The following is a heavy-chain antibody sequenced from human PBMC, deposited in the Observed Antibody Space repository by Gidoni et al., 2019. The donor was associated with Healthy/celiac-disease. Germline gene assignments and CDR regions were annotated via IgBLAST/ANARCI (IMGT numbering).Heavy chain of an antibody. V-gene: IGHV3-7*03. CDR2: IKQDGSEK. CDR3: ARDKNCSGGSCYSFGPHGVFDP. D-gene: IGHD2-15*01. Sequence: EVQLVESGGGLVQPGGSLRLSCAASGFTFSSHWMSWFRQAPGKGLEWVANIKQDGSEKYYVDSVKGRFTISRDNAKNSLYLQMNSLRAEDTAVYYCARDKNCSGGSCYSFGPHGVFDPWGQGTLVTVSS. CDR1: GFTFSSHW. J-gene: IGHJ5*02.